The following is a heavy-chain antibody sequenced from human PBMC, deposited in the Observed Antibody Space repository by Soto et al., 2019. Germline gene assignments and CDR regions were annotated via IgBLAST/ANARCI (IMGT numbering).Heavy chain of an antibody. D-gene: IGHD1-20*01. J-gene: IGHJ4*02. CDR1: GFTFSSYA. CDR2: ISNDGSNK. V-gene: IGHV3-30-3*01. CDR3: ARRYNWNDQGEY. Sequence: QVQLVESGGGVVQPGRSLRLSCAASGFTFSSYAMHWVRQAPGKGLEWVAVISNDGSNKYYADSVKGRFTIPRDNSKNTLYLQMNRLRAEDTAVYYCARRYNWNDQGEYWGQGTLVTVSS.